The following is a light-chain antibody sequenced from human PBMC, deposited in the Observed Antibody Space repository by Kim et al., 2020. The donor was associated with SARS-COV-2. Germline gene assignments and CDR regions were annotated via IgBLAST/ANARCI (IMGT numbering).Light chain of an antibody. CDR2: YDS. CDR1: NIGSKS. Sequence: PGKTARMTCGGNNIGSKSVHWYQQKPGQAPVLVIYYDSDRPSGIPERFSGSNSGNTATLTISRVEAGDEADYYCQVWDSSSDHVVFGGGTQLTVL. J-gene: IGLJ2*01. V-gene: IGLV3-21*04. CDR3: QVWDSSSDHVV.